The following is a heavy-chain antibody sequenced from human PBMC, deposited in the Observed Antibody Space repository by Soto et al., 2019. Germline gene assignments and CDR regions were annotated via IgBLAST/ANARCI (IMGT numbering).Heavy chain of an antibody. J-gene: IGHJ4*02. CDR1: GYTFTGYY. V-gene: IGHV1-2*02. D-gene: IGHD3-22*01. Sequence: VASVKGCCKASGYTFTGYYMHWVRQAPGQGLEWMGWINPNSGGTNYAQKFQGRVTMARDASISTAYMELSRLRSDDTAVYYCARTLYYYDSSGYPYDYWGQGTLVTVSS. CDR3: ARTLYYYDSSGYPYDY. CDR2: INPNSGGT.